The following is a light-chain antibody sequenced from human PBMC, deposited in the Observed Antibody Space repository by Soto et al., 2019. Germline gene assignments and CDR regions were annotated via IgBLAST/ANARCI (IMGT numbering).Light chain of an antibody. V-gene: IGKV1-5*03. Sequence: VQMTQSPSTLSASVGDRVTITCRASQSISNLLAWYQQKPGKAPKLLIYKASTLESGVPSRFSGSGSGIEFTLTISSLQPDDFATYYCQQYNSISLLTFGGGTKVDIK. CDR3: QQYNSISLLT. J-gene: IGKJ4*01. CDR2: KAS. CDR1: QSISNL.